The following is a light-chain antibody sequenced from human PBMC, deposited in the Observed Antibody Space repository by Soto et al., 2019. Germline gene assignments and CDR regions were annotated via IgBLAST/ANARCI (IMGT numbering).Light chain of an antibody. Sequence: DIQMTQSASSLSASVGDRVTITCQASQVISNYLNLYQQKPGKAPKLLIYDISTLEIGVPSRFSGSGSGTDFTFTITGLQPEDIATYYCQQYENLPYTFGQGTKLEI. V-gene: IGKV1-33*01. CDR3: QQYENLPYT. CDR2: DIS. CDR1: QVISNY. J-gene: IGKJ2*01.